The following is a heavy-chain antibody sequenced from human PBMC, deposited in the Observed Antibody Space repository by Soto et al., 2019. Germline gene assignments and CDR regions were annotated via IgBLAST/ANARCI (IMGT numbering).Heavy chain of an antibody. CDR1: GGTFTDYT. J-gene: IGHJ2*01. Sequence: QVQLVQSGAEVKKPGSSVKVSCKASGGTFTDYTITWLRQAPGQGLEWMGRIIPVLDLTNSAQKFQGRVTITADKSTTTSYMELSGLTSEDTAVYYCAKKLGPSAFDLWGRGTLVTVSS. CDR2: IIPVLDLT. CDR3: AKKLGPSAFDL. D-gene: IGHD1-26*01. V-gene: IGHV1-69*02.